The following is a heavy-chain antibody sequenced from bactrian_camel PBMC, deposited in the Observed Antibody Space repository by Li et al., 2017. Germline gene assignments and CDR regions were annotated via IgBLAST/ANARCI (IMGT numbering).Heavy chain of an antibody. CDR2: IYTPSDAT. J-gene: IGHJ6*01. Sequence: HVQLVESGGGSVQAGGSLRLSCQGSEYTYSMHAMGWFRQAPGKEREGVATIYTPSDATYYSDSVKGRFTISQDNAGKTVYLQMNSLKPEDSGMYYCAADLSQHLDSDYDDPLTADFSHWGQGTQVTVS. D-gene: IGHD4*01. CDR1: EYTYSMHA. V-gene: IGHV3S54*01. CDR3: AADLSQHLDSDYDDPLTADFSH.